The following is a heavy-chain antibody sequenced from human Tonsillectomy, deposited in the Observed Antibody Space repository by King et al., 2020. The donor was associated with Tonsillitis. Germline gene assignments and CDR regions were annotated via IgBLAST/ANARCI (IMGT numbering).Heavy chain of an antibody. CDR3: ARHQAGRLSYFDY. J-gene: IGHJ4*02. D-gene: IGHD6-19*01. CDR1: GFTVSSTY. CDR2: IYSGDNT. Sequence: VQLVESGGGLIQPGGSLRLSCAASGFTVSSTYMSWVRQAPGKGLEWVSVIYSGDNTYFADSVKGRFTISRDNSKNTLYLQMNSLRAEDTAMYYCARHQAGRLSYFDYWGQGTLVTVSS. V-gene: IGHV3-53*01.